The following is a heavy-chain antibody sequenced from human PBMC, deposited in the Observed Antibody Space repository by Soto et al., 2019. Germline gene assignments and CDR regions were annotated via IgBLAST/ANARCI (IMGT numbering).Heavy chain of an antibody. D-gene: IGHD6-19*01. V-gene: IGHV1-2*02. CDR1: GYLFTEND. CDR2: INPNSGGT. Sequence: PSVKGSCKASGYLFTENDINWVRQATGQGLEWMGWINPNSGGTNYAQKFQGRVTMTRDTSISTAYMELSRLRSDDTAVYYCAPLSSGWYYFDYWGQGTLVTVSS. CDR3: APLSSGWYYFDY. J-gene: IGHJ4*02.